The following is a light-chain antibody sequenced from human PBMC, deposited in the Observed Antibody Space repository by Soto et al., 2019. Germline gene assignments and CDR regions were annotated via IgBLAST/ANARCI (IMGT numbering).Light chain of an antibody. CDR2: DVS. Sequence: QSALTQPSSVSGSPGQSVAISCTGTNSNLGDYNYVSWYQQHPGKAPKLMISDVSKRPSGVPDRFSGSKSGNTASLTISGLQAEDEADYYCCSSAGTYTYVFGTGTKLTVL. CDR3: CSSAGTYTYV. V-gene: IGLV2-11*01. CDR1: NSNLGDYNY. J-gene: IGLJ1*01.